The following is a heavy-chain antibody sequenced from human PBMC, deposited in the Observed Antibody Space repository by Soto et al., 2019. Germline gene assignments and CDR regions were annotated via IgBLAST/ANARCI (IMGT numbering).Heavy chain of an antibody. CDR1: GGTFSSYT. J-gene: IGHJ4*02. CDR3: AKLTGYSSSWPHFDY. D-gene: IGHD6-13*01. CDR2: IIPILGIA. V-gene: IGHV1-69*02. Sequence: QVQLVQSGAEVKKPGSSVKVSCKASGGTFSSYTISWVRQAPGQGLEWMGRIIPILGIANYAQKFQGRVTITADKSTSTAYMELSSLRSEDTAVYYCAKLTGYSSSWPHFDYWGQGTLVTVSS.